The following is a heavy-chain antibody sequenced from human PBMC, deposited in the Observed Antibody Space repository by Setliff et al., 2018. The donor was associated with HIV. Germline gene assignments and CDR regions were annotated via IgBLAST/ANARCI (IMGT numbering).Heavy chain of an antibody. CDR1: GGSIKSSSDY. D-gene: IGHD2-21*01. Sequence: PSETLSLTCTVSGGSIKSSSDYWGWIRQSPGKRLEWIGSASQSGSTYYNPSLKSRITISVDRSKNLFSLKLISVTAADQGVYYCARVPVAGANWFDPWGLGTLVTVSS. CDR3: ARVPVAGANWFDP. CDR2: ASQSGST. J-gene: IGHJ5*02. V-gene: IGHV4-39*01.